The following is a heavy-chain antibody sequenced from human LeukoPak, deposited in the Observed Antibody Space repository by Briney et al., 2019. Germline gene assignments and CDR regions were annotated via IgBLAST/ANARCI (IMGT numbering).Heavy chain of an antibody. CDR2: ISAYNGNT. CDR3: ARVRSSSSPDYYYGLDV. J-gene: IGHJ6*02. CDR1: GYTFSNYH. Sequence: ASVNVSCTASGYTFSNYHIGWVRQAPGQGLEWMGWISAYNGNTKYAQNLQGRVTMTTDTSKSTAYMELRSLRPDDAAVYYCARVRSSSSPDYYYGLDVWGQGTTGTVSS. V-gene: IGHV1-18*01. D-gene: IGHD6-6*01.